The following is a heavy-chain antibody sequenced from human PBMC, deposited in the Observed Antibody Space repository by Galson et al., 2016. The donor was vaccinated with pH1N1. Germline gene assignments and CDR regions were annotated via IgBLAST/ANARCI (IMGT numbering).Heavy chain of an antibody. CDR1: GFTFTSYA. Sequence: SLRLSCAASGFTFTSYAMHWVRQAPVKGLEWVAVILYDGTNEYYADSVKGRFTIPRDKTQSTVYLQMNSLRTEDTAVYYCARDSEYSGHEGFHWAQGTLVIVSS. J-gene: IGHJ4*02. V-gene: IGHV3-30*04. CDR2: ILYDGTNE. CDR3: ARDSEYSGHEGFH. D-gene: IGHD5-12*01.